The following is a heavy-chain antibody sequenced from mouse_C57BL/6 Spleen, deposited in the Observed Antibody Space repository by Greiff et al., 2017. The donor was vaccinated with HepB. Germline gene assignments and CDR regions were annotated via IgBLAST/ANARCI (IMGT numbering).Heavy chain of an antibody. V-gene: IGHV5-17*01. D-gene: IGHD1-1*01. Sequence: EVKLVESGGGLVKPGGSLKLSCAASGFTFSDYGMHWVRQAPEKGLEWVAYISSGSSTIYYADTVKGRFTISRDNAKNTLFLQMTSLRSEDTAMYYCAKTVVATEAYWGQGTLVTVSA. J-gene: IGHJ3*01. CDR2: ISSGSSTI. CDR1: GFTFSDYG. CDR3: AKTVVATEAY.